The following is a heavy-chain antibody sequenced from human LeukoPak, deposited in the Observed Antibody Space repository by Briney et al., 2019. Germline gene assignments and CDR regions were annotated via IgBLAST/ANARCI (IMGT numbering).Heavy chain of an antibody. V-gene: IGHV3-48*03. CDR3: ARDTRNLFDL. CDR2: ISSSAGTT. CDR1: GFPFSGYE. J-gene: IGHJ4*02. Sequence: GGSLRLSCAASGFPFSGYEMNWVRQAPGKGLEWISYISSSAGTTYHADSVKGRFTISRDNAKNSLYLQMNSLKSEDTAVYYCARDTRNLFDLWGQGTLVTVSS.